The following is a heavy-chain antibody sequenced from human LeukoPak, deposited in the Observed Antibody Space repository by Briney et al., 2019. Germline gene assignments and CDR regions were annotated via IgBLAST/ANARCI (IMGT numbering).Heavy chain of an antibody. Sequence: GRSLRLCCAASGFTFSNYAMHWVRQAPGKGLVWVAVITCDGRGIDYADSVKGRFTISRDNSKNTLYLQMNSLRTEDTAIYYCARDCGKFAYNYFDYCGQGSLVTVSS. CDR1: GFTFSNYA. CDR3: ARDCGKFAYNYFDY. J-gene: IGHJ4*02. D-gene: IGHD1-26*01. V-gene: IGHV3-30*04. CDR2: ITCDGRGI.